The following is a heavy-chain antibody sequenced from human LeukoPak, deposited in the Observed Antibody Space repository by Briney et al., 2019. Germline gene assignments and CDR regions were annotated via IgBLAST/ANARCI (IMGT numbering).Heavy chain of an antibody. CDR1: GYTFTTYD. Sequence: ASVKVSCKASGYTFTTYDINWVRQAPGQGLEWMGWMNPNSGNTGYAQKFQGRVTMTRNTSISTACMELSSLRSEDTAVYYCARGLGRLRGGYYWNYWGQGTLVTVSS. J-gene: IGHJ4*02. CDR2: MNPNSGNT. D-gene: IGHD3-22*01. CDR3: ARGLGRLRGGYYWNY. V-gene: IGHV1-8*01.